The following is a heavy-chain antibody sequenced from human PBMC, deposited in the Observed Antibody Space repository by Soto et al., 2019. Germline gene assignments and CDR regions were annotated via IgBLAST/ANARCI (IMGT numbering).Heavy chain of an antibody. Sequence: DVQLLESGGDLVQPGGSLRLSCAASGFTFSSYAMSWVRQAPGKGLEWVSSMSGAGRSSYDADSVKGRFTISRDNSKNTLYLQMNNLRAEDTALYYCAIGPIFGVENIYDYWGQGTLVTVSS. CDR2: MSGAGRSS. D-gene: IGHD3-3*01. V-gene: IGHV3-23*01. J-gene: IGHJ4*02. CDR1: GFTFSSYA. CDR3: AIGPIFGVENIYDY.